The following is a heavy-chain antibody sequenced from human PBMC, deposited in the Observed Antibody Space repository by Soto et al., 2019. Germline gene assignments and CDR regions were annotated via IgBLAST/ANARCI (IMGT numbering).Heavy chain of an antibody. CDR1: GFTFDDYA. CDR3: ANGRVAAAGREDFDY. Sequence: EVQLVESGGGLVQPGRSLRLSCAASGFTFDDYAMHWVRQAPGKGLEWVSGISCNSGSIGYADYVKGRFTISRDNPKNSLYLQMNRLRAEDTALYYCANGRVAAAGREDFDYWGQGTLVTVSS. V-gene: IGHV3-9*01. J-gene: IGHJ4*02. CDR2: ISCNSGSI. D-gene: IGHD6-13*01.